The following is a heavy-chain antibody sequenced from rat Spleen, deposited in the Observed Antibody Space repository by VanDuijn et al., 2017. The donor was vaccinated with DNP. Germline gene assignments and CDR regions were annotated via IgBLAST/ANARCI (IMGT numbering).Heavy chain of an antibody. Sequence: EVQLVESGGDLVQPGRSLKLSCAASGFTFSDYYMAWVRQAPTKGLEWVAYISYDGGSTYNGDSVKGRFTISRDNAKTTLSLQMNSLRSEDMATYYCARPMDYYSGGFAYWGQGTLVTVSS. CDR3: ARPMDYYSGGFAY. J-gene: IGHJ3*01. D-gene: IGHD1-1*01. CDR2: ISYDGGST. V-gene: IGHV5-22*01. CDR1: GFTFSDYY.